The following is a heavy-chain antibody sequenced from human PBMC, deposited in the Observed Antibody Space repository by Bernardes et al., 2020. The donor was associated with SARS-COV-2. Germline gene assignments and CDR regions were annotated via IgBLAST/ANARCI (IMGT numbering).Heavy chain of an antibody. J-gene: IGHJ4*01. CDR1: GFTFSSFT. CDR3: ARQFVAGTTNTIDY. D-gene: IGHD6-13*01. CDR2: ISTTSSYI. V-gene: IGHV3-21*04. Sequence: ASLRLSCAASGFTFSSFTMTWVRQAPGQGLEWLASISTTSSYIYYADSVKGRVTISRDNAKNSLSLQMNSLRAEDTALYYCARQFVAGTTNTIDYWGQGTLVTVSS.